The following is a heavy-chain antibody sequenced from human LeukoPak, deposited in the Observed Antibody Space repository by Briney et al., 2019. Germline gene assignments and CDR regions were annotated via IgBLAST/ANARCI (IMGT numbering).Heavy chain of an antibody. D-gene: IGHD6-6*01. CDR2: INHSGST. V-gene: IGHV4-34*01. CDR3: ARASSPSEFDP. Sequence: SETLSLTCAVYGGSFSGYYWSWIRQPPGKGLEWIGEINHSGSTNYNPSLKSRATISVDKSKNQFSLKLSSVTAADTAVYYCARASSPSEFDPWGQGTLVTVSS. CDR1: GGSFSGYY. J-gene: IGHJ5*02.